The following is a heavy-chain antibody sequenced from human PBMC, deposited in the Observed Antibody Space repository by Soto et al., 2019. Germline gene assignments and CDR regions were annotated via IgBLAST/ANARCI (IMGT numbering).Heavy chain of an antibody. CDR1: GFTFSDYF. J-gene: IGHJ5*02. V-gene: IGHV3-7*03. Sequence: GGSLRLSCAGSGFTFSDYFLTWIRQAPGKGLEWVANIKQDGSEKYYVDSVKGRFTISRDNAKNSLYLQMNSLRAEDTAVYYCARDGNEMWTGSQTWGQGTLVTVSS. CDR2: IKQDGSEK. CDR3: ARDGNEMWTGSQT. D-gene: IGHD3-9*01.